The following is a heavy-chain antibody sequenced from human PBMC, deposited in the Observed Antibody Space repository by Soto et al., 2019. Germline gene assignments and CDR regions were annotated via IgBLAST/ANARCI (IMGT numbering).Heavy chain of an antibody. D-gene: IGHD3-22*01. Sequence: PGGSLRLSCAASGFTVSSNYMSWVRQAPGKLEEWVSTICSSSHIYYADSVKGRFTISRDNAKNSLYLQMNSLRAEDTAVYYCARDCYDSSGYLALFDYWGQGTLVTVSS. CDR2: ICSSSHI. J-gene: IGHJ4*02. CDR3: ARDCYDSSGYLALFDY. CDR1: GFTVSSNY. V-gene: IGHV3-21*01.